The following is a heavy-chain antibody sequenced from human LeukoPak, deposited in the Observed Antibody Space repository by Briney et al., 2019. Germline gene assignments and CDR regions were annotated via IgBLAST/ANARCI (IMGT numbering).Heavy chain of an antibody. CDR2: IYYPGYP. J-gene: IGHJ4*02. V-gene: IGHV4-61*01. Sequence: PSETLSLTCTVSDDSISSSSYFWSWIRQPPGKGLEWIGYIYYPGYPNYNPSLKSRVTIAVETSKSQFSLNLRPVTTADTAVYFCAGTKLGYCTTTGCPLESWGQGTLVAVSS. D-gene: IGHD2-2*01. CDR3: AGTKLGYCTTTGCPLES. CDR1: DDSISSSSYF.